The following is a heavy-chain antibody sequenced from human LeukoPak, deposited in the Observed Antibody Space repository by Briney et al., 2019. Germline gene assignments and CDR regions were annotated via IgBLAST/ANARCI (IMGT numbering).Heavy chain of an antibody. J-gene: IGHJ4*02. Sequence: ASVKVSCKASGYTFTSYYMHWVRQAPGQGLEWMGIINPSGGSTCYAQKFQGRVTMTRDTSTSTVYMELSSLRSEDTAVYYCARSGRYYYGSGSHTRIDYWGQGTLVTVSS. CDR1: GYTFTSYY. CDR2: INPSGGST. CDR3: ARSGRYYYGSGSHTRIDY. D-gene: IGHD3-10*01. V-gene: IGHV1-46*01.